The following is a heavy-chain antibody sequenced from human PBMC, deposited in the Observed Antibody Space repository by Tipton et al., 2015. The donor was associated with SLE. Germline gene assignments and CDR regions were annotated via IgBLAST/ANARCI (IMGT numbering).Heavy chain of an antibody. J-gene: IGHJ3*02. D-gene: IGHD3-22*01. CDR2: ISSSSSYI. CDR3: ARTTMIVVASHAFDI. Sequence: GSLRLSCAASGFTFSSYSMNWVRQAPGKGLEWVSSISSSSSYIYYADSVKGRFTISRDNAKNSLYLQMNSLRAEDTAVYYCARTTMIVVASHAFDIWGQGTMVTVSS. CDR1: GFTFSSYS. V-gene: IGHV3-21*01.